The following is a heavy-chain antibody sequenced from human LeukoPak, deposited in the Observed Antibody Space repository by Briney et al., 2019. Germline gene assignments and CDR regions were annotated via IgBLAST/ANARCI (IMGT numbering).Heavy chain of an antibody. V-gene: IGHV3-23*01. Sequence: GGSLRLSCAASGFTFSSHAMTWFRQGPGKGLEWVSCIYGGGDSTFYADSVKGRFTISRDNSKYTLDLQMYSLKVEDSGMYYGAKDRTVVPLAYWYFDLWGRGTLVTVSS. CDR2: IYGGGDST. CDR3: AKDRTVVPLAYWYFDL. J-gene: IGHJ2*01. CDR1: GFTFSSHA. D-gene: IGHD2-2*01.